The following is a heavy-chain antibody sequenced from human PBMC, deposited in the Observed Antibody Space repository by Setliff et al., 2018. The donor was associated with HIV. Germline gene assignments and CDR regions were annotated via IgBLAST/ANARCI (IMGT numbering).Heavy chain of an antibody. D-gene: IGHD5-12*01. V-gene: IGHV4-61*01. CDR1: GGSVGSGSYY. J-gene: IGHJ4*02. CDR2: IYYTGST. CDR3: ARSYPSRGPLPEDY. Sequence: SSETLSLTCTVSGGSVGSGSYYWSWVRQPPGKGLEWIGYIYYTGSTNYNPSLKSRVTLSIDTSKNQFSLKLTSVTAADTAVYYCARSYPSRGPLPEDYWSQGTLVTVSS.